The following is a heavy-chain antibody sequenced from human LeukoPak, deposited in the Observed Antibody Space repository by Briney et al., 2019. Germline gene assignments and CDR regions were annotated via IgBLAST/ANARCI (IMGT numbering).Heavy chain of an antibody. CDR3: ARHGPGYSSVFDY. V-gene: IGHV4-59*08. CDR1: GGSITNYY. Sequence: SEPLSLTCTVSGGSITNYYWSWIRQPPGKGLEWIGYLYYTGSTNYNPPLKSRVTISVDMSKNQFSLKLRSMTAADTAVYYCARHGPGYSSVFDYWGQGTLVTVSS. J-gene: IGHJ4*02. CDR2: LYYTGST. D-gene: IGHD6-19*01.